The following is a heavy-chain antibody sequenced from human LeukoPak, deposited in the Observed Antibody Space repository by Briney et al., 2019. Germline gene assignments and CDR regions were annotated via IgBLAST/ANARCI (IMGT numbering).Heavy chain of an antibody. CDR3: ARGSYCGGDCYGWVDP. CDR2: IRYDGSNK. J-gene: IGHJ5*02. Sequence: GGSLRLSCAASGFTFSAYGMHWVRQAPVKGLEWVAFIRYDGSNKYYPDSVRGRFTVSRDNSKNTLYLQMNSLRPEDTAVYYCARGSYCGGDCYGWVDPWGQGTLVIVSS. CDR1: GFTFSAYG. V-gene: IGHV3-30*02. D-gene: IGHD2-21*02.